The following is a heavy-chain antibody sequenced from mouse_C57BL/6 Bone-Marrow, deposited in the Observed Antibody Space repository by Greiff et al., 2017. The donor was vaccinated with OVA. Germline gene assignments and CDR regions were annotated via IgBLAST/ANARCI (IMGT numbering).Heavy chain of an antibody. Sequence: EVQRVESGGGLVKPGGSLKLSCAASGFTFSSYAMSWVRQTPEKRLEWVATISDGGSYTYYPDNVKGRFTISRDNAKNNLYLQMSHLKSEDTAMYYCARETGTDVWGTGTTVTVSS. D-gene: IGHD4-1*01. V-gene: IGHV5-4*01. J-gene: IGHJ1*03. CDR1: GFTFSSYA. CDR3: ARETGTDV. CDR2: ISDGGSYT.